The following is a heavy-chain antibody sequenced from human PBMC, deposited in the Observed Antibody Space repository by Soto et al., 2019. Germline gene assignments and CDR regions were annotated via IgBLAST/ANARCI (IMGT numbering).Heavy chain of an antibody. CDR2: ISGSGGSA. V-gene: IGHV3-23*01. J-gene: IGHJ4*02. Sequence: PGGSLGLSCAASGFTFSSYAMSWVCQAPGKGLEWVSAISGSGGSAYYADSVKGRFTISRDNSKNTLYLQMNSLRAADTAVYFCASPRALYDYGDYTDYYYFDYWGQGTLVTVSS. CDR1: GFTFSSYA. D-gene: IGHD4-17*01. CDR3: ASPRALYDYGDYTDYYYFDY.